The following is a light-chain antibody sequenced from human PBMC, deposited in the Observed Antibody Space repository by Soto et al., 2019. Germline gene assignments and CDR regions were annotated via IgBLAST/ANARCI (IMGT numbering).Light chain of an antibody. CDR3: NSFTTRSTVV. Sequence: QSVLTQPASVSGSPGQSITISCTGTSSDVGGYNYVSWYQQHPGKVPKLMIYDVSNRPSGVSNRFSVSKSGNTASLTISGLQAEDEADYYCNSFTTRSTVVFGGGTKLTVL. CDR1: SSDVGGYNY. J-gene: IGLJ2*01. CDR2: DVS. V-gene: IGLV2-14*01.